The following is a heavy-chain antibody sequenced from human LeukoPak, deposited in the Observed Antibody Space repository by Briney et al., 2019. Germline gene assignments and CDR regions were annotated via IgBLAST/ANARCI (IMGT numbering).Heavy chain of an antibody. CDR3: ARLHQLYSSDWYYFDF. V-gene: IGHV4-30-4*01. Sequence: SQTLSLTCTVSGGSISSGDYYWSWIRQPPGKGLEWIGYIYYSGSTYYNPSLKSRVTISVDTSKDQFSLKLSSVTAADTAVYYCARLHQLYSSDWYYFDFWGQGTLVTVSS. CDR2: IYYSGST. J-gene: IGHJ4*02. CDR1: GGSISSGDYY. D-gene: IGHD6-19*01.